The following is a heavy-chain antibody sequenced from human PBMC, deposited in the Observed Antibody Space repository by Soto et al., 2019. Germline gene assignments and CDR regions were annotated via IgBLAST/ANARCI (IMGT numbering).Heavy chain of an antibody. Sequence: PSETLSLTCTVSGGSISSYYWSWIRQPPGKGLEWIGYIYYSGSTNYNPSLKSRVTVSVDTSKNQFSLKLSSVTAADTAVYYCARSGRSTGFYYMDVWGKGTTVTVSS. CDR3: ARSGRSTGFYYMDV. J-gene: IGHJ6*03. V-gene: IGHV4-59*08. CDR2: IYYSGST. D-gene: IGHD4-4*01. CDR1: GGSISSYY.